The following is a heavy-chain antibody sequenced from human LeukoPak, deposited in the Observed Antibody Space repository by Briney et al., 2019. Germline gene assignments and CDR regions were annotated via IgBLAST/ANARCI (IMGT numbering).Heavy chain of an antibody. CDR2: ISGSGGST. CDR1: GFTFSSYG. Sequence: GGSLRLSCAASGFTFSSYGMSWVRQAPGKGLEWVSAISGSGGSTYYADSVKGRFTISRDNSKNKLFLQISSLRPEDTAVYYCARGRCSSTSCLIDSWGQGTLVTVSS. V-gene: IGHV3-23*01. J-gene: IGHJ4*02. CDR3: ARGRCSSTSCLIDS. D-gene: IGHD2-2*01.